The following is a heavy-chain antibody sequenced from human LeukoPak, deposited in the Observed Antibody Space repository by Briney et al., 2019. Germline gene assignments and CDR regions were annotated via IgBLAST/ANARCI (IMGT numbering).Heavy chain of an antibody. Sequence: GGSLRLSCAASGFTFNNAWMSWVRQAPGKGLEWVGRIYSKTDGGTTDYAAPVKGRFTISGDDSKTTLYLQMNSLKTEDTAVYYCTTYSSGSFGYWGQGTLVTVSS. CDR1: GFTFNNAW. CDR3: TTYSSGSFGY. CDR2: IYSKTDGGTT. J-gene: IGHJ4*02. D-gene: IGHD3-22*01. V-gene: IGHV3-15*01.